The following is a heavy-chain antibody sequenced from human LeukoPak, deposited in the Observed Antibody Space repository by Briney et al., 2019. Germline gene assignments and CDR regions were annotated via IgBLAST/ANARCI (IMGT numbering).Heavy chain of an antibody. J-gene: IGHJ4*02. V-gene: IGHV3-23*01. Sequence: PGGSLRLSCAASGFTFSSYAMSWVRQAPGKGLEWVSAISGSGGSTYYADSVKGRFTISRDNSKNTLYLQMNSLRAEDTAVYYCHAIHQVATTDFDYWGQGTLVTVSS. CDR3: HAIHQVATTDFDY. D-gene: IGHD5-24*01. CDR2: ISGSGGST. CDR1: GFTFSSYA.